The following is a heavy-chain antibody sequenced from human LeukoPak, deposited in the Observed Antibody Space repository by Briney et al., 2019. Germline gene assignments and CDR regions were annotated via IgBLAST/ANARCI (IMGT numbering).Heavy chain of an antibody. V-gene: IGHV4-59*01. CDR1: HGSINSYY. D-gene: IGHD3-22*01. Sequence: NTSETLSLTCTVSHGSINSYYWSWIRQPPGKGLEWIGYIYYSGSTNYNPSLKSRITISLDTSKNQLSLKLSSVTAADMAVYFCARRGYFDGSGLDHWGQGTLVTVSS. CDR3: ARRGYFDGSGLDH. CDR2: IYYSGST. J-gene: IGHJ4*02.